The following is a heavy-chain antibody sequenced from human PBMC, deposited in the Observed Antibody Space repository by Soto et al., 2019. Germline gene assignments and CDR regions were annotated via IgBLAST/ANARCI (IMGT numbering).Heavy chain of an antibody. CDR3: ARSRGGYFDY. CDR1: GGSISSYY. Sequence: PSETLSLTCPVSGGSISSYYWSWIRQPPGKGLEWIGYIYYSGSTNYNPSLKSRVTISVDTSKNQFSLKLSSVTAADTAGYYCARSRGGYFDYWGQGTLVTVSS. CDR2: IYYSGST. D-gene: IGHD3-16*01. V-gene: IGHV4-59*01. J-gene: IGHJ4*02.